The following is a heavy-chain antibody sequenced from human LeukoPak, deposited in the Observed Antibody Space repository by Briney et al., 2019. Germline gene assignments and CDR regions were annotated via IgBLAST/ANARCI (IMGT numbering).Heavy chain of an antibody. CDR2: IYSSGST. D-gene: IGHD2-8*01. J-gene: IGHJ5*02. CDR3: ARVMVNNWFDP. V-gene: IGHV4-4*07. Sequence: PSETLSLTCTVSSGSISNYYWSWIRQPAGKGLEWIGRIYSSGSTNYNPSLKSRVTMSVDTSNNQFSLRLTSVTAADTAVYYCARVMVNNWFDPWGQGTLVTVSS. CDR1: SGSISNYY.